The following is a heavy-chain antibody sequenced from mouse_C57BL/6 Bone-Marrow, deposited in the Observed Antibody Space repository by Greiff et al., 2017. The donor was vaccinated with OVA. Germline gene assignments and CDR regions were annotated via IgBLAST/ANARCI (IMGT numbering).Heavy chain of an antibody. D-gene: IGHD1-3*01. CDR2: IYPRSGNT. Sequence: QVQLQQSGAELARPGASVKLSCKASGYTFTSYGISWVKQRTGQGLAWIGEIYPRSGNTYYNEKFKGKATLTADKSSSTAYLELRSLTSEYSAAYCGAREWSLYALDYWGQGTLVTVSA. CDR1: GYTFTSYG. J-gene: IGHJ4*01. CDR3: AREWSLYALDY. V-gene: IGHV1-81*01.